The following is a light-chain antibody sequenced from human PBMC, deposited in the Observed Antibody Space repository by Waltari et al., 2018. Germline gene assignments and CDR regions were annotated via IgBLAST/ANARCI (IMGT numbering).Light chain of an antibody. Sequence: QSVLNQPPSVSATPGQRVSISCSGGSSRPGHGSVSWYQYLPGEAPKLLIFADDQRPSGVPDRFSASKSGASASLVISGLHSDDEGEYFCATWDDALSGPVFGGGTKVTVL. V-gene: IGLV1-44*01. J-gene: IGLJ3*02. CDR2: ADD. CDR3: ATWDDALSGPV. CDR1: SSRPGHGS.